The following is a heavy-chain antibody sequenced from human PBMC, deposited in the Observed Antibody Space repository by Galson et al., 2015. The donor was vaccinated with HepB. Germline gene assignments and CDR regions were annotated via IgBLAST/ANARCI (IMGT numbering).Heavy chain of an antibody. CDR1: GFTFSSYG. V-gene: IGHV3-33*01. J-gene: IGHJ5*02. Sequence: SLRLSCAASGFTFSSYGMHWVRQAPGKGLEWVAVIWYDGSNKYYAVSVKGRFTISRDNSKNTLYLQMNSLRAEDTAVYYFARDRFPIAARPDWFDPWGQGTLVTVSS. CDR3: ARDRFPIAARPDWFDP. CDR2: IWYDGSNK. D-gene: IGHD6-6*01.